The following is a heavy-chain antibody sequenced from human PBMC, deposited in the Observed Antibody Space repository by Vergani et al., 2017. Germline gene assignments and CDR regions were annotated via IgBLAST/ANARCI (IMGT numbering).Heavy chain of an antibody. J-gene: IGHJ1*01. V-gene: IGHV3-30*03. CDR2: ISYDGTHK. D-gene: IGHD1-1*01. Sequence: QVHLVESGGGVVQPGRSLRLSCVVSGFTSSYYGMHWVRQAPGKGLEWVAEISYDGTHKYYADSVKGRFTISRDNSKSTLYLQMNSLRTEYTDVYYCATKGXGTPGCEIGYFREWGQGTLVTVSS. CDR3: ATKGXGTPGCEIGYFRE. CDR1: GFTSSYYG.